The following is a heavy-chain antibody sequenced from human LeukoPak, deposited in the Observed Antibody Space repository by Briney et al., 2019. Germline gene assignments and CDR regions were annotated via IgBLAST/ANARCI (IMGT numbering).Heavy chain of an antibody. CDR1: GGSINSYY. CDR2: IHYTGST. V-gene: IGHV4-59*01. D-gene: IGHD3-10*01. CDR3: ARGGYYGSGNDFRFDP. J-gene: IGHJ5*02. Sequence: PSETLSLTCTVSGGSINSYYWSWIRQPPGKGLECIGYIHYTGSTNYNPSLKSRVTISVDTSKSQFSLKLSSVTAADTAIYYCARGGYYGSGNDFRFDPWGQGTLVTVSS.